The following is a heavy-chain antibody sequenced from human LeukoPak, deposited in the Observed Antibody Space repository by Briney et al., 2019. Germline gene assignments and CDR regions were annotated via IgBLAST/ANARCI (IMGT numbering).Heavy chain of an antibody. J-gene: IGHJ4*02. CDR1: NASISGTSYY. D-gene: IGHD2/OR15-2a*01. CDR3: ARSENYFHDFDL. Sequence: PSETLSLTCTVANASISGTSYYWGWIRQPPGKGLEWIGSTYYRGSSYNNPSLASRVTISVDTSKNQFFLKLTSVTATDTALYYCARSENYFHDFDLWGQGALVTVSS. V-gene: IGHV4-39*01. CDR2: TYYRGSS.